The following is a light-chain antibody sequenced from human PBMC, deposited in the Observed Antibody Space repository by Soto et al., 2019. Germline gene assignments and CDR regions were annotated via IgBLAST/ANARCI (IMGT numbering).Light chain of an antibody. J-gene: IGLJ2*01. Sequence: QSALTQPASVSGSPGQSITISCTTSSSYISSYNYVSWYQQHTGKAPRLIIYDVSSRPSGISNRFSGSKSSNTVSLTISGLQAEDEADYFCSSYTISSTVVFGGGTKLTVL. CDR1: SSYISSYNY. CDR3: SSYTISSTVV. V-gene: IGLV2-14*03. CDR2: DVS.